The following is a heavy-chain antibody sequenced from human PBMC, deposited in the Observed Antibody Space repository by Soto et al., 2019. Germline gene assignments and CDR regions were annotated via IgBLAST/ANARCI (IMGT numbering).Heavy chain of an antibody. CDR2: ISHDGSNK. Sequence: GGSLRLSCAASGFTFSSYGMHWVRQAPGKGLEWVAVISHDGSNKYYADSVKGRFTISGDNSKNTLYLQMNSLRTEDTAVYYCAKAHSSGYYLFDYWGQGTLVTVSS. V-gene: IGHV3-30*18. D-gene: IGHD3-22*01. CDR1: GFTFSSYG. J-gene: IGHJ4*02. CDR3: AKAHSSGYYLFDY.